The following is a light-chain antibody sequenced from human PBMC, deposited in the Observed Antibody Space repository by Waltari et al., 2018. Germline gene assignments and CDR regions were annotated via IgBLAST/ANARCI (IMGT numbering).Light chain of an antibody. V-gene: IGLV2-8*01. J-gene: IGLJ2*01. CDR3: SSYGGSNNVI. Sequence: QSALTQPPSASGSPGQSVTISCTGTSRDVGGDDYVSWYQQHPDKAPKLIIYEVTNRPSGVPDRFSGSKSANTASLTVSGLQPEDEADYYCSSYGGSNNVIFGGGTKLTVL. CDR1: SRDVGGDDY. CDR2: EVT.